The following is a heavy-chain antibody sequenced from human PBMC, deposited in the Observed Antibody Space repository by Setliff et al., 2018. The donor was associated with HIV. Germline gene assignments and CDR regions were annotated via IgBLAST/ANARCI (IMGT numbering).Heavy chain of an antibody. D-gene: IGHD3-9*01. V-gene: IGHV3-13*01. J-gene: IGHJ5*02. CDR1: GFTFSNYD. CDR3: ARGHSSGYYPNWLDP. Sequence: PGGSLRLSCAASGFTFSNYDMHWVRLVTGKGLEWVSSINNNGDTVYAASVKGRFTVSREDARNSLYLQMNSLRAGDTAVNYCARGHSSGYYPNWLDPWGQGTLVTVSS. CDR2: INNNGDT.